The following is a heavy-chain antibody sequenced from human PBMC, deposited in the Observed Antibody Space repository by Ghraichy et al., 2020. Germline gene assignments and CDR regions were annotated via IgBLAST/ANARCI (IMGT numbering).Heavy chain of an antibody. V-gene: IGHV3-30*04. CDR1: GFTSSTYS. CDR3: ARDLREYTSGWSNFDY. D-gene: IGHD6-19*01. CDR2: ISYDGSNK. J-gene: IGHJ4*02. Sequence: GGSLRLSCAASGFTSSTYSMHWVRQAPGKGLEWVAAISYDGSNKYYADSVKGRFTISRDNSKNTLYLQMNSLRAEDTAVYYCARDLREYTSGWSNFDYWGQGTLVTVPS.